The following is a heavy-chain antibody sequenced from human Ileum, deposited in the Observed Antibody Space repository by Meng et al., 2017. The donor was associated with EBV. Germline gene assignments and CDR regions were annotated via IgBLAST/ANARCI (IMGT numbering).Heavy chain of an antibody. V-gene: IGHV1-3*01. D-gene: IGHD2-21*01. CDR3: VRGPPVGVPGPGDY. J-gene: IGHJ4*02. CDR2: INVGVGYT. CDR1: GYAFTSYI. Sequence: QVQPVKSGAEVKNPGASVKVSCKASGYAFTSYILHWVRQAPGQRLEWMGWINVGVGYTKYSQKFQGRVTISSDTSATTGYMELSSLRSEDTAVYYCVRGPPVGVPGPGDYWGQGTLVTVSS.